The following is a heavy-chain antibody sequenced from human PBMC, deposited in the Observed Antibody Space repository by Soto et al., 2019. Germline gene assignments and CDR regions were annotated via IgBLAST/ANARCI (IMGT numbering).Heavy chain of an antibody. CDR3: ARGSSGYISSWYHSDY. V-gene: IGHV3-23*01. CDR1: GFTFTDYA. J-gene: IGHJ4*02. Sequence: EVQLLESGGGLVQPGGSLRLSCAASGFTFTDYALSWVRQAPGKGLEWVATISGIGGSTYLADSVKGRLSISRDNSKKTVSLPLNSLRAEDTAVYFCARGSSGYISSWYHSDYWGRGTLVTVSS. CDR2: ISGIGGST. D-gene: IGHD6-13*01.